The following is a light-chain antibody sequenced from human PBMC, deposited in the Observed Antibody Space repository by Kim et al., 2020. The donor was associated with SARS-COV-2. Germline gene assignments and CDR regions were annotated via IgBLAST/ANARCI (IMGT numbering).Light chain of an antibody. CDR3: QAWDSSTARYV. J-gene: IGLJ1*01. CDR2: QDS. V-gene: IGLV3-1*01. CDR1: KLGDKY. Sequence: SYELTQPPSVSVSPGQTSIITCSGDKLGDKYACWYQQKPGQSPVLVIYQDSKRPSGVPERFSGSNSGNTATLTISGTQAMDEADYYCQAWDSSTARYVFGTGTKVTVL.